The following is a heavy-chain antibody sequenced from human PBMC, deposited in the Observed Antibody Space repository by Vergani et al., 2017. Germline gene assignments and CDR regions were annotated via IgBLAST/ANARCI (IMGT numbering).Heavy chain of an antibody. D-gene: IGHD3-3*01. Sequence: EVQLVESGGGVVRPGGSLRLSCAASGFTFDDYGMSWVRQAPGQGLEWVSGINWNGGSTGYADSVKGRFTISRDNAKNSLYLQMNSLRAEDTALYYCARERNAYYXFWSGYYTQYYFACWGQGTLVTVSS. CDR1: GFTFDDYG. V-gene: IGHV3-20*04. CDR2: INWNGGST. J-gene: IGHJ4*02. CDR3: ARERNAYYXFWSGYYTQYYFAC.